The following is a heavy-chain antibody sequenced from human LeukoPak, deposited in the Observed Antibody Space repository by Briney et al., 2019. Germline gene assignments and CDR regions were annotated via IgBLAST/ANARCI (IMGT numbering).Heavy chain of an antibody. J-gene: IGHJ5*02. CDR2: IIPIFGTA. D-gene: IGHD3-9*01. CDR1: GYTFTSYG. CDR3: ARVRMNRLRYFDWLSGDWFDP. V-gene: IGHV1-69*13. Sequence: SVKVSCKASGYTFTSYGISWVRQAPGQGLEWMGGIIPIFGTANYAQKFQGRVTITADESTSTAYMELSSLRSEDTAVYYCARVRMNRLRYFDWLSGDWFDPWGQGTLVTVSS.